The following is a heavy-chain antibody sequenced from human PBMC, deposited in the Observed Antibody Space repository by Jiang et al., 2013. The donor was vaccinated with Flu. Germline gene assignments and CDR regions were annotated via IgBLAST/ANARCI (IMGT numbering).Heavy chain of an antibody. CDR3: ARDQSGSFLYYYYYGMDV. Sequence: YGISWVRQAPGQGLEWMGWISAYNGNTNYAQKLQGRVTMTTDTSTSTAYMELRSLRSDDTAVYYCARDQSGSFLYYYYYGMDVWGQGTTVTVSS. CDR2: ISAYNGNT. D-gene: IGHD1-26*01. V-gene: IGHV1-18*01. CDR1: YG. J-gene: IGHJ6*02.